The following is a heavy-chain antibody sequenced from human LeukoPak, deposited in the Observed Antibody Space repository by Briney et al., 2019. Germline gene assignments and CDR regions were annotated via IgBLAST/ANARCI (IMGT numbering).Heavy chain of an antibody. D-gene: IGHD3-22*01. CDR2: IYYSGST. Sequence: SETLSLTCTVSGGSISSYYWSWIRQPPGKGLEWIGYIYYSGSTNYNPSLKSRVTISVDTSKNQFSLKLSSVTAADTAVYYCARGRLSSGYWFDPWGQGTLVTVSS. CDR1: GGSISSYY. J-gene: IGHJ5*02. V-gene: IGHV4-59*08. CDR3: ARGRLSSGYWFDP.